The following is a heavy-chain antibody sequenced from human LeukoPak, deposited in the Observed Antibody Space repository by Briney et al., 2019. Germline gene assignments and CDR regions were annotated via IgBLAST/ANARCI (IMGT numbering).Heavy chain of an antibody. D-gene: IGHD1-1*01. Sequence: SETLSLTCTVSGGSISSSSYYWGWIRQPPGKGLEWIGSIYYSGSTYYNPSLKSRVTISVDTSKNQFSLKLSSVTAADTAVYYCARHEKLEPTRKIGWFDPWGQGTLVTVSS. CDR2: IYYSGST. CDR3: ARHEKLEPTRKIGWFDP. J-gene: IGHJ5*02. V-gene: IGHV4-39*01. CDR1: GGSISSSSYY.